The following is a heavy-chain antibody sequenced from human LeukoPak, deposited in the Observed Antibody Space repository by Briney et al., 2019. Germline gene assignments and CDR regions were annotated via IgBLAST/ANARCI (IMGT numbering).Heavy chain of an antibody. V-gene: IGHV4-30-4*01. CDR3: ARVPGPNWFDP. Sequence: PSETLSLTCTVSGGSISSGDYYWSWIRQPPGKGLEWIGYIYYSGSTYYNPSLKSRVTISVDTSKNQLSLKLSSVTAADTAVYYCARVPGPNWFDPWGQGTLVTVSS. CDR1: GGSISSGDYY. J-gene: IGHJ5*02. CDR2: IYYSGST.